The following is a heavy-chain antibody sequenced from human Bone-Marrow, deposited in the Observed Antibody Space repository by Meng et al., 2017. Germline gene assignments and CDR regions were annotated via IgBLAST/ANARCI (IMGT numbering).Heavy chain of an antibody. D-gene: IGHD5-12*01. Sequence: GSLRLSCTVSGGSISSSSYYWGWIRHPPGKGLEWIGSIYYSGSTYYNPSLKSRVTISVDTSKNQFSLKLSSVTAADTAVYYCARVDIVATLPRAIDYWGQGTLVTVSS. J-gene: IGHJ4*02. V-gene: IGHV4-39*07. CDR1: GGSISSSSYY. CDR2: IYYSGST. CDR3: ARVDIVATLPRAIDY.